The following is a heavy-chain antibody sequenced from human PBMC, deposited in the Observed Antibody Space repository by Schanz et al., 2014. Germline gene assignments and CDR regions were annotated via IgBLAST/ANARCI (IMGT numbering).Heavy chain of an antibody. D-gene: IGHD3-10*01. CDR1: GITLSGYG. CDR3: ARGIVTMVRGGDVGAFDT. J-gene: IGHJ3*02. CDR2: ISYDGSSK. Sequence: QVQLVESGGGVVQPGRSLRLSCAASGITLSGYGLHWVRQAPGKGLEWVALISYDGSSKNHADSVQGRFTISRDNSKNALYLQMDSLRAEDTAVYYCARGIVTMVRGGDVGAFDTWGQGTMVNVSS. V-gene: IGHV3-33*08.